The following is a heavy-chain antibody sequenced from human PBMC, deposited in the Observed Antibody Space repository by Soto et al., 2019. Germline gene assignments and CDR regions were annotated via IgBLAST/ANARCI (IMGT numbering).Heavy chain of an antibody. Sequence: PGGSLRLSCAASGFTFSSYGVHWARQAPGKGLEWVAVISYDGSNKYYADSVKGRFNISRDNSKNTLYLQMNSLRAEDTAVYYCAKPFGWFGELFPRGAFDIWGQGTMVTVSS. CDR2: ISYDGSNK. CDR1: GFTFSSYG. J-gene: IGHJ3*02. D-gene: IGHD3-10*01. V-gene: IGHV3-30*18. CDR3: AKPFGWFGELFPRGAFDI.